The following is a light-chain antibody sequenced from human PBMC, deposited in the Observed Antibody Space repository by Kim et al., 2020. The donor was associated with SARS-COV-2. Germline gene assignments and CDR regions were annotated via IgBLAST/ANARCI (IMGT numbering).Light chain of an antibody. J-gene: IGLJ2*01. V-gene: IGLV2-14*04. CDR2: GGS. CDR1: RSDVGGYNY. Sequence: GQSITITCTGTRSDVGGYNYVSWYQQHPGKAPKLMIYGGSKRPSGVSNRFSGSKSGNTASLTISGLQAEDEADYYCSSYTSSSTLVFGGGTQLTVL. CDR3: SSYTSSSTLV.